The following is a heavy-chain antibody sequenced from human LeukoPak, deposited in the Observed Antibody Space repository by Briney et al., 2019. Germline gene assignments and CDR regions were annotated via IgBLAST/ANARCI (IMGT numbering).Heavy chain of an antibody. Sequence: PSETLSLTCAVSGYSISSGYYWGWIRQPPGKGLEWIGSIYHSGSTYYNPSLKSRVTISVDTSKNQFSLKLSSVTAADTAVYYCARQSYGDYLLNWFDPWGQGTLVTVSS. J-gene: IGHJ5*02. CDR2: IYHSGST. V-gene: IGHV4-38-2*01. CDR1: GYSISSGYY. D-gene: IGHD4-17*01. CDR3: ARQSYGDYLLNWFDP.